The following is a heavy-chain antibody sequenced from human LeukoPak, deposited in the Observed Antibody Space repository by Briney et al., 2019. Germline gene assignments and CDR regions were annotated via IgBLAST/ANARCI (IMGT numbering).Heavy chain of an antibody. CDR1: GYTFTSYG. CDR3: AREGGPFTIFGVVTARWFDP. J-gene: IGHJ5*02. V-gene: IGHV1-18*01. Sequence: GASVKVSCKASGYTFTSYGISWVRRAPGQGLEWMGWISAYNGNTNYAQKLQGRVTMTTDTSTSTAYMELRSLGSDDTAVYYCAREGGPFTIFGVVTARWFDPWGQGTLVTVSS. D-gene: IGHD3-3*01. CDR2: ISAYNGNT.